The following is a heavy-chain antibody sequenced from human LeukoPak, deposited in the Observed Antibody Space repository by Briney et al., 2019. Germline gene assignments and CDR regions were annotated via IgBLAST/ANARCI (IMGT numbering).Heavy chain of an antibody. J-gene: IGHJ4*02. CDR2: ISAYNGNT. CDR1: GYTFTSYG. CDR3: ARDSRIAVGVLHAGFDY. Sequence: ASVKVSCKASGYTFTSYGISWVRQAPGQGLEWMGWISAYNGNTNYAQKLQGRVTMTTDTSTSTAYMELRSLRSGDTAVYYCARDSRIAVGVLHAGFDYWGQGTLVTVSS. D-gene: IGHD6-19*01. V-gene: IGHV1-18*04.